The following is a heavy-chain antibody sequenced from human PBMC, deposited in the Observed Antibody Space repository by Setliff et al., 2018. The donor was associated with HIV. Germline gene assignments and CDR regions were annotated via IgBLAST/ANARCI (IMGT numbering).Heavy chain of an antibody. CDR1: GFTFSNYN. Sequence: GGSLRLSCAASGFTFSNYNMYWVRQAPGKGLEWVALISFDESGKYHADSVKGRFTISRDNSRNTLYLQMSGLRIEDTAKYFCAKDAKGSIDYWGQGTPVTVSS. V-gene: IGHV3-30*18. CDR2: ISFDESGK. J-gene: IGHJ4*02. CDR3: AKDAKGSIDY. D-gene: IGHD1-26*01.